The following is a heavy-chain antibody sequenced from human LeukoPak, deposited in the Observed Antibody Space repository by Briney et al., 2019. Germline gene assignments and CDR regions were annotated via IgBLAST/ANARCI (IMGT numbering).Heavy chain of an antibody. Sequence: GGSLRLSCAASGFTFSSYSMNWVRQAPGKGLEWVSSISSISYIYYADSMKGRFTISRDTAKNSLYLQMNSLRAEDTAVYYCARDQYGDYALDYWGQGTLVTVSS. CDR3: ARDQYGDYALDY. CDR2: ISSISYI. V-gene: IGHV3-21*01. D-gene: IGHD4-17*01. CDR1: GFTFSSYS. J-gene: IGHJ4*02.